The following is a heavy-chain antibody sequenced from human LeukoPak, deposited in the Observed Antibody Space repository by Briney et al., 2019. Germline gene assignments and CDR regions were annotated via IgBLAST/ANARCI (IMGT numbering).Heavy chain of an antibody. CDR2: IYYSGGT. J-gene: IGHJ4*02. V-gene: IGHV4-39*01. D-gene: IGHD3-3*01. CDR3: ARRRYYDFWSGYYGDYFDY. CDR1: GGSISSSSYY. Sequence: PSETLSLTCTVSGGSISSSSYYWGWIRQPPGKGLEWIGSIYYSGGTYYNPSLKSRVTISVDTSKNQFSLKLSSVTAADTAVYYCARRRYYDFWSGYYGDYFDYWGQGTLVTVSS.